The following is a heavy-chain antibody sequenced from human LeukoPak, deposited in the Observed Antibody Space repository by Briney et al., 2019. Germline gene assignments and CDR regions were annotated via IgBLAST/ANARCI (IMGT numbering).Heavy chain of an antibody. Sequence: GGSLKLSCAASGFIFSYHSMNWVRQAPGKGLEWVSSINSNSNYMSYADSVKGRFTISRDNAKNSLYLQMTSLRAEDTAAYYCARSEFEAFDMWGQGTMVTVSS. D-gene: IGHD3-10*01. CDR1: GFIFSYHS. V-gene: IGHV3-21*01. CDR2: INSNSNYM. CDR3: ARSEFEAFDM. J-gene: IGHJ3*02.